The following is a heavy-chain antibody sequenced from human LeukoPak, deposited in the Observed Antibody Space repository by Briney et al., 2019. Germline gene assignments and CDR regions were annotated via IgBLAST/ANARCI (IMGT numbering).Heavy chain of an antibody. CDR1: GYTFTTYY. J-gene: IGHJ3*02. D-gene: IGHD6-19*01. Sequence: GASVKVSCKASGYTFTTYYMHWVRQAPGHGLEWMGIITPSGGSTSYAQKFQGRVTMTRDMSTSTMYMELSSLRSEDTAVYYCAKISTGYSSGWYDGGGAFDIWGQGTMVTVSS. V-gene: IGHV1-46*01. CDR3: AKISTGYSSGWYDGGGAFDI. CDR2: ITPSGGST.